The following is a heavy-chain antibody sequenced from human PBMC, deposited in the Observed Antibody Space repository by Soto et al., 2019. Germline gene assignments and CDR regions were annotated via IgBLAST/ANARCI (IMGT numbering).Heavy chain of an antibody. J-gene: IGHJ6*02. CDR3: ARSFPAHYGVLYYYYYGMDV. CDR1: GYTFTSYD. D-gene: IGHD4-17*01. Sequence: QVQLVQSGAEVKKPGASVKVSCKASGYTFTSYDINWVRQATGQGLEWMGWMNPNTGNTGYAQKFQGRVTINRNTTISTAYMELSSLRSDDTAVYYCARSFPAHYGVLYYYYYGMDVWGQGTTVTVSS. CDR2: MNPNTGNT. V-gene: IGHV1-8*01.